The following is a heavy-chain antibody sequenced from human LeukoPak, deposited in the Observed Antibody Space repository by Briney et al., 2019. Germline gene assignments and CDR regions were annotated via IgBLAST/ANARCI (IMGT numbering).Heavy chain of an antibody. J-gene: IGHJ6*02. Sequence: ETLSLTCTVSGGSISSSSYYWGWIRQAPGKGLEYVSAISDSGGSTYYADSVKGRFTISRDHSKNTLYLQMSSLRAEDTAVYFCVRGYSFGPYGMDVWGQGTTVAVSS. V-gene: IGHV3-64D*09. CDR1: GGSISSSSYY. CDR2: ISDSGGST. D-gene: IGHD2-15*01. CDR3: VRGYSFGPYGMDV.